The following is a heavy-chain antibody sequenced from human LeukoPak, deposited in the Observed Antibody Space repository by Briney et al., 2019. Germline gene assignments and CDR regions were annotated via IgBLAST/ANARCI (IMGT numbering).Heavy chain of an antibody. CDR1: GYTFTGYY. J-gene: IGHJ4*02. V-gene: IGHV1-2*02. D-gene: IGHD5-12*01. CDR2: INPNSGGT. Sequence: ASVKVSCKASGYTFTGYYMHWVRQAPGQGLEWMGWINPNSGGTNYAQKFQGRVTITRDTSASTAYMYLSSLIFEDTAVYYCARDPYRGYDSHYFDYWGQGTLVTVSS. CDR3: ARDPYRGYDSHYFDY.